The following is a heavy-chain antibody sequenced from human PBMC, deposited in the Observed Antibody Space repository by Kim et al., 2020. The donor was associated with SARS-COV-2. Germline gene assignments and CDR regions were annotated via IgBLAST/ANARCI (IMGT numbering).Heavy chain of an antibody. CDR3: ARNRSFDAFDI. Sequence: KYYADSVMCRFTISRDNSMNTLYLQMNSLRTEDTAVYYCARNRSFDAFDIWGQGTTATVSS. V-gene: IGHV3-30*01. CDR2: K. D-gene: IGHD3-10*01. J-gene: IGHJ3*02.